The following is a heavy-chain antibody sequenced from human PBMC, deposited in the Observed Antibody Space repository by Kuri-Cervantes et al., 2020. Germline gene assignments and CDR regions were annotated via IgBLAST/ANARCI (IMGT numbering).Heavy chain of an antibody. D-gene: IGHD6-13*01. J-gene: IGHJ3*02. CDR1: GYTFTSYY. CDR2: INPSGGST. CDR3: ATGSSSWYRKASYGFDAFDI. V-gene: IGHV1-46*01. Sequence: ASVKVSCKASGYTFTSYYMHWVRQAPGQGLEWMGIINPSGGSTSYAQKFQGRVTMTEDTSTDTAYMELSSLRSEDTAVYYCATGSSSWYRKASYGFDAFDIWGQGTMVTVSS.